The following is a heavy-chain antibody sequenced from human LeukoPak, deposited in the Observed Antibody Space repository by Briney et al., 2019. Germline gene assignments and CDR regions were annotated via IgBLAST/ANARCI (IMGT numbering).Heavy chain of an antibody. D-gene: IGHD6-13*01. CDR3: ATRVTADSYEAFDI. CDR1: GLRLRCFI. Sequence: GGPLRLSCAASGLRLRCFIMTWVRQPPGKGLDWVAAIISTSNHRYHAESVEGRFSISRDNDKNSLFLEMNSLRAEDTALYYCATRVTADSYEAFDIWGQGTMLTVSS. V-gene: IGHV3-21*06. CDR2: IISTSNHR. J-gene: IGHJ3*02.